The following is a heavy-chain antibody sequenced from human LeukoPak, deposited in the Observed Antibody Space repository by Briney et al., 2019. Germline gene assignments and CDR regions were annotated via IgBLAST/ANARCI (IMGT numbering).Heavy chain of an antibody. CDR2: ISGGST. Sequence: GGSLRLSCAASGFTFSSYSMSWVRQAPGKGLEWVSSISGGSTYYADSRKGRFTISRDNSKNTLSLQMTTLRPDDTAIYYCARDTSVGAAYFDVWGQGALVAVSS. D-gene: IGHD2-15*01. V-gene: IGHV3-38-3*01. CDR1: GFTFSSYS. J-gene: IGHJ4*02. CDR3: ARDTSVGAAYFDV.